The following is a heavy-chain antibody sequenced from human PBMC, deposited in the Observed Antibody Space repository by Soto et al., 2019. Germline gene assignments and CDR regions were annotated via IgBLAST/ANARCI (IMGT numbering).Heavy chain of an antibody. CDR3: TTLGEWGTYSGY. J-gene: IGHJ4*02. CDR1: GFAFSGFP. Sequence: EVQLVESGGGLVQPGGSLELSCSGSGFAFSGFPMHLVRQASGKGLEWVGRIRSEVKDYATGYAESVKGRFTVSRDDSKNMAYLQMNSLKTDDTAVYFCTTLGEWGTYSGYWGQGTLVTVSS. V-gene: IGHV3-73*02. CDR2: IRSEVKDYAT. D-gene: IGHD1-26*01.